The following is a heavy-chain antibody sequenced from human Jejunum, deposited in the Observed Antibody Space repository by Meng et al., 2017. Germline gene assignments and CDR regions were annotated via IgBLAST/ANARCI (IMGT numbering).Heavy chain of an antibody. CDR3: ARDYGTSRPFEY. CDR2: TYYRSKWYN. D-gene: IGHD1/OR15-1a*01. CDR1: GDSVSRTGAA. Sequence: VPLQQAGPGLVNPPQPSAPPCAISGDSVSRTGAAWNWIRQSPSRGLEWLGRTYYRSKWYNDYAVSVKGRIAINPDTSKNQFFLQLNSVTPEDTAVYYCARDYGTSRPFEYWGQGILVTVSS. V-gene: IGHV6-1*01. J-gene: IGHJ4*02.